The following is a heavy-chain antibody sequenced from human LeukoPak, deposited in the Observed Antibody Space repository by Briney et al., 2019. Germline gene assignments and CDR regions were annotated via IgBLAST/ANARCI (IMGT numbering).Heavy chain of an antibody. CDR2: INHSGST. J-gene: IGHJ6*02. D-gene: IGHD3-3*01. CDR1: GGSFSGYY. Sequence: PSETLSLTCAVYGGSFSGYYWSWIRQPPGKGLEWIGEINHSGSTNYNPSPKSRVTISVDTSKNQFSLKLSSVTAADTAVYYCARSDFWSGPRYYYYYGMDVWGQGTTVTVSS. V-gene: IGHV4-34*01. CDR3: ARSDFWSGPRYYYYYGMDV.